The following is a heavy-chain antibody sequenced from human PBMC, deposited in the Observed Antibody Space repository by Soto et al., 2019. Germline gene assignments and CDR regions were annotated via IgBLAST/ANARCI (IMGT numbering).Heavy chain of an antibody. CDR1: GYTFTSYA. CDR3: ARAVAVPADFDY. CDR2: INAGNGNT. J-gene: IGHJ4*02. D-gene: IGHD6-19*01. Sequence: ASVKVSCKASGYTFTSYAMHWVRQAPGQRLEWMGWINAGNGNTKYSQKFQGRVTITRDTSASTAYMELSSLRSEDTAVYYCARAVAVPADFDYWGQGALVTVSS. V-gene: IGHV1-3*01.